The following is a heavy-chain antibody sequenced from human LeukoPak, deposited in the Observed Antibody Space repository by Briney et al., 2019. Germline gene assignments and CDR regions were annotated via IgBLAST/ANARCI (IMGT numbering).Heavy chain of an antibody. CDR1: GGSISSSSYY. CDR3: ARLTWIQLWQARYYFDY. CDR2: IYYSGST. J-gene: IGHJ4*02. D-gene: IGHD5-18*01. Sequence: SETLSLTCTVSGGSISSSSYYWGWIRQPPGKGLEWIGSIYYSGSTYYNPSLKSRVTISVDTSKNQFSLKPSSVTAADTAVYYCARLTWIQLWQARYYFDYWGQGTLVTVSS. V-gene: IGHV4-39*01.